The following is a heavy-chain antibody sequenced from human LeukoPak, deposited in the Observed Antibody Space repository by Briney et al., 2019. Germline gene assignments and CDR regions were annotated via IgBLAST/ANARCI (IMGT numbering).Heavy chain of an antibody. V-gene: IGHV4-34*01. D-gene: IGHD5-12*01. Sequence: PSETLSLTCAVSGGSLSPHYWSWIRRPLGKGLEWIGEINNRGTTNYSPSLRGRATISVDTSKNQFSLRLTSVTDADTAMYYCARVPLWWLTPFDFWGQGTLATVSS. CDR3: ARVPLWWLTPFDF. CDR1: GGSLSPHY. J-gene: IGHJ4*02. CDR2: INNRGTT.